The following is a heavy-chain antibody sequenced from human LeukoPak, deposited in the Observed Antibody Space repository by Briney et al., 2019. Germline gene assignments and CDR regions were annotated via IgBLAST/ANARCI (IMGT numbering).Heavy chain of an antibody. J-gene: IGHJ4*02. Sequence: ASVKVSCKGSGYTFTNYGITWVRQAPGQGLEWMGWISAYNGNTKYAPKLQGRVTMTTDTSTSTAYMELRSLRSDDTAVYYCARDDRLISIAAAGDYWGQGTLVTVSS. V-gene: IGHV1-18*01. CDR2: ISAYNGNT. CDR1: GYTFTNYG. CDR3: ARDDRLISIAAAGDY. D-gene: IGHD6-13*01.